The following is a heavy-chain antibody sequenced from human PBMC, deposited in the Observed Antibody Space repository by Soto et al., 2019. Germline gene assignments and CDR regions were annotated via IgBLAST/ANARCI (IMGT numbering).Heavy chain of an antibody. CDR1: GYTFASYN. CDR2: MNPNSGTT. CDR3: VRYGVAAAY. J-gene: IGHJ4*02. Sequence: ASVKVSCKASGYTFASYNTNWVRQATGQGLEWMGYMNPNSGTTGYAQTFQDRITLTRDTSRTTAYMELSSLTSDDTAVYFCVRYGVAAAYWGQGTPVTVSS. V-gene: IGHV1-8*01. D-gene: IGHD2-8*01.